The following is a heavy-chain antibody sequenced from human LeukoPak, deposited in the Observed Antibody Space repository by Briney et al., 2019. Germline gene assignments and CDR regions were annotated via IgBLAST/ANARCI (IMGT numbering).Heavy chain of an antibody. CDR2: ISWNSGSI. Sequence: PGRSLRLSCAASGFTFDDYAMHWVRQAPGKGLEWVSGISWNSGSIGYADSVKGRFTISRDNAKNSLHLQMNSLRAEDTALYYCAKDPGFTAVRGVIARTYGMDVWGQGTTVTVSS. J-gene: IGHJ6*02. D-gene: IGHD3-10*01. CDR3: AKDPGFTAVRGVIARTYGMDV. CDR1: GFTFDDYA. V-gene: IGHV3-9*01.